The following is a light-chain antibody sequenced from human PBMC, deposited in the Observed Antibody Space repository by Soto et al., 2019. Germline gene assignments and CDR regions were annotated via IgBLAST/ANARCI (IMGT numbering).Light chain of an antibody. CDR3: QQYGTSPGT. J-gene: IGKJ1*01. CDR2: GAS. Sequence: EIVLTQSPGTLSLSPGERATLSCRASQSVSGSYLAWYQQKPGQAPRLLIYGASTRATGIPDRFSGSGSGTDFTLIISRLEPEDFAVYYCQQYGTSPGTFGQGTKWIS. CDR1: QSVSGSY. V-gene: IGKV3-20*01.